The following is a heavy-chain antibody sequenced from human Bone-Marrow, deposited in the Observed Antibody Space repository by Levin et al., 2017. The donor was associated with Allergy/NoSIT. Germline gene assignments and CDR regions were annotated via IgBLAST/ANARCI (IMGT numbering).Heavy chain of an antibody. Sequence: LSLTCAVSGFAVETRAMSWVRQAPGRGLEWLSAITNNNGKTYYADVVKGRFTISRDTSENTVFLQMNSLRADDTAIYYCAKDHPSDGWPAFEVWGPGTLVTVSS. J-gene: IGHJ4*02. D-gene: IGHD5-24*01. V-gene: IGHV3-23*05. CDR1: GFAVETRA. CDR3: AKDHPSDGWPAFEV. CDR2: ITNNNGKT.